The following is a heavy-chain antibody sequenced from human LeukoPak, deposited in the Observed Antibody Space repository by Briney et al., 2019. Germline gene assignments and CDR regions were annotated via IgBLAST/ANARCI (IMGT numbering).Heavy chain of an antibody. CDR3: ARADYGSGIYRGHGFEF. J-gene: IGHJ4*02. D-gene: IGHD3-10*01. CDR1: GGSISSDGYS. CDR2: IYHSGIT. V-gene: IGHV4-30-2*01. Sequence: SETLSLTCAVSGGSISSDGYSWSWIRQPPGKGLEWIGYIYHSGITYYNPSLKSRVTISVDRPKKQFSLRLNSLTAADTAVYYCARADYGSGIYRGHGFEFWGQG.